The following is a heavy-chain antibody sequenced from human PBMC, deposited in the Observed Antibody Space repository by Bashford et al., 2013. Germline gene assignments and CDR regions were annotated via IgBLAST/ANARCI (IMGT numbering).Heavy chain of an antibody. CDR3: ARLSKTISMIVVVRYFDY. J-gene: IGHJ4*02. V-gene: IGHV5-51*01. D-gene: IGHD3-22*01. CDR2: IYPGDSDT. Sequence: GIIYPGDSDTRYSPSFQGQVTISADKSISTAYLQWSSLKASDTAMYYCARLSKTISMIVVVRYFDYWGQGTLVTVSS.